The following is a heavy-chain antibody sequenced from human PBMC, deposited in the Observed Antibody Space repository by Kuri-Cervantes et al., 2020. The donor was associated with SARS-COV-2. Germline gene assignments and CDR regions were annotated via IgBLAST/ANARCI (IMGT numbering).Heavy chain of an antibody. V-gene: IGHV4-59*01. Sequence: SETLSLTCTVSGGSISSYYWSWIRQPPGKGLEWIGYIYYSGSTNYHHSLKSRVTISVDTSKNQFSLKLSSVTAADTAVYYCAKDRFYTAMAMTYFDYWGQGTLVTVSS. CDR2: IYYSGST. CDR1: GGSISSYY. J-gene: IGHJ4*02. D-gene: IGHD5-18*01. CDR3: AKDRFYTAMAMTYFDY.